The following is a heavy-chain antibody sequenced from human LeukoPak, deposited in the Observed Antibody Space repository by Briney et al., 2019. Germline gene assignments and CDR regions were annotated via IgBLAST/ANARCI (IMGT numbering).Heavy chain of an antibody. CDR2: IYYSGST. CDR3: ARLLTNYDFWPLDYYYYMDV. V-gene: IGHV4-39*01. CDR1: GGSISSSSYY. J-gene: IGHJ6*03. Sequence: PSETLSLTCTVSGGSISSSSYYWGWIRQPPGTGLEWIGSIYYSGSTYYNPSLKSRVTISVDTSKNQFSLKLSSVTAADTAVYYCARLLTNYDFWPLDYYYYMDVWGKGTTVTVSS. D-gene: IGHD3-3*01.